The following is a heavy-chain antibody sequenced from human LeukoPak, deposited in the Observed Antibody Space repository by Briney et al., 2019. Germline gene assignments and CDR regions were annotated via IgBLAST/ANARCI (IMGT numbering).Heavy chain of an antibody. CDR1: GFTFSDYW. V-gene: IGHV3-74*01. D-gene: IGHD6-19*01. CDR3: ATCVAVPGLPDS. CDR2: INSDDSST. Sequence: QSGGSLRLSCAASGFTFSDYWMYWVRQAPGKGLVWVSRINSDDSSTSYADSVQGRFTISRDNAKNTLYLQMNSLRAEDTAVYYCATCVAVPGLPDSWGQGTLVHVSS. J-gene: IGHJ4*02.